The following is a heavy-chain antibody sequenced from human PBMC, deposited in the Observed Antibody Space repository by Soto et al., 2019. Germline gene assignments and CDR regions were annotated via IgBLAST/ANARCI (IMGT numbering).Heavy chain of an antibody. D-gene: IGHD5-18*01. Sequence: ASETLSLTCAVSGGSISSGGYSWSWIRQPPGKGLEWIGYIYHSGSTYYNPSLKSRVTISVDRSKNQFSLKLSSVTAADTAVYYCARDSGYSYGLDYWGQGTLVTVSS. V-gene: IGHV4-30-2*01. CDR2: IYHSGST. CDR1: GGSISSGGYS. J-gene: IGHJ4*02. CDR3: ARDSGYSYGLDY.